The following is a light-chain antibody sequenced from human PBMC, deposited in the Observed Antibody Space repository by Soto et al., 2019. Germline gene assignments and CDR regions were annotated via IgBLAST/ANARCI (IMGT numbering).Light chain of an antibody. Sequence: EIVMTQSPATLSVSPGERATLSCRASQSVSSNLAWYQQKPGQAPRLLIYGASTRATGIPARFSGSGSGTEFTLTISSLQFEDFAVYYWQQYNNWPPVTFGPGTKVDIK. V-gene: IGKV3-15*01. CDR2: GAS. J-gene: IGKJ3*01. CDR3: QQYNNWPPVT. CDR1: QSVSSN.